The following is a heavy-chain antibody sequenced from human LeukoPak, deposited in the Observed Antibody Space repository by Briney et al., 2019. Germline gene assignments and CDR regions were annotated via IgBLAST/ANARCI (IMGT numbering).Heavy chain of an antibody. J-gene: IGHJ4*02. CDR2: TSSDGVEK. CDR1: GFTFSHYG. CDR3: ARDFGYFDY. Sequence: PGRSLRLSCEASGFTFSHYGIHWVRQTPGKGLEWVAATSSDGVEKHYADSVKGRFTISRDNAKNSLFLQMNSLRAEDTAVYYCARDFGYFDYWGQGTLVTVSS. D-gene: IGHD3-10*01. V-gene: IGHV3-30*04.